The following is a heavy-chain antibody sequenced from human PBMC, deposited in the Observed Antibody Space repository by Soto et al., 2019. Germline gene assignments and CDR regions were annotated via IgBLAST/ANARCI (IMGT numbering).Heavy chain of an antibody. CDR2: IYHSGST. D-gene: IGHD4-17*01. CDR1: GYSISSGYY. V-gene: IGHV4-38-2*01. Sequence: PSETLSLTCAVSGYSISSGYYWGWIRQPPGKGLEWTASIYHSGSTYYNPSLKSRVTISVDTSKNQFSLKLSSVTAADTAVYYCARGAATVTPGWFDPWGQGTLVTVSS. CDR3: ARGAATVTPGWFDP. J-gene: IGHJ5*02.